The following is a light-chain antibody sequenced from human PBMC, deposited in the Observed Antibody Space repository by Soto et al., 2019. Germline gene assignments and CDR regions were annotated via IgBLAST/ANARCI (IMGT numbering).Light chain of an antibody. CDR2: AAS. Sequence: EIVLTQSPGTLSLSPGERTTLSCRASQSVGSNYLAWYQQKPGPAPRILIFAASSTATGIPDRFSGSGYGTDFPPSISRLESEDFALYYCQQYGSSSWTFGQGTKVDIK. CDR3: QQYGSSSWT. CDR1: QSVGSNY. V-gene: IGKV3-20*01. J-gene: IGKJ1*01.